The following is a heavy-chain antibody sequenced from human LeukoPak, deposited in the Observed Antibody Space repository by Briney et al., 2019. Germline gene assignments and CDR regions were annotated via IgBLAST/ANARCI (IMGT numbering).Heavy chain of an antibody. CDR3: AKERYSSSSLFAITPFDY. CDR2: ISGSGGST. Sequence: GGSLRLSCAASGFTFSSYAMSWVRQAPGKGLEWVSAISGSGGSTYYADSVKGRFTISRDNSKNTLYLQMNGLRTEDAAVYYCAKERYSSSSLFAITPFDYWGQGTLVTVSS. CDR1: GFTFSSYA. V-gene: IGHV3-23*01. D-gene: IGHD6-13*01. J-gene: IGHJ4*02.